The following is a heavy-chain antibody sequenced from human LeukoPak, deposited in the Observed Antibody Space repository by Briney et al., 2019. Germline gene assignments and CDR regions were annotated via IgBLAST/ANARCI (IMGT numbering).Heavy chain of an antibody. D-gene: IGHD3-10*01. CDR1: GGSISSYY. CDR3: ARVSGSGRGWFDP. CDR2: IYYSGST. Sequence: SETLSLTCTVSGGSISSYYWSWIRQPPGKGLEWIGYIYYSGSTNYNPSLKSRVTISVDTSKNQFSLKLSSVTAADTAVYYCARVSGSGRGWFDPWGQGTLVTVSS. V-gene: IGHV4-59*01. J-gene: IGHJ5*02.